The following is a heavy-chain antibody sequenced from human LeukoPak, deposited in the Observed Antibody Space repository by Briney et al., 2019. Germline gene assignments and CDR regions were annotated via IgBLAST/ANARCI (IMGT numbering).Heavy chain of an antibody. J-gene: IGHJ1*01. V-gene: IGHV3-43*02. Sequence: GGSLRLSCAASGFTFDDYAMHWVRQAPGKGLEWVSLISGDGGSTYYADSVKGRFTISRDNSKNSLYLQMNSLRTEDTASYYCAKVYYYDSSGQDAEYFQHWGQGTLVTVSS. D-gene: IGHD3-22*01. CDR3: AKVYYYDSSGQDAEYFQH. CDR1: GFTFDDYA. CDR2: ISGDGGST.